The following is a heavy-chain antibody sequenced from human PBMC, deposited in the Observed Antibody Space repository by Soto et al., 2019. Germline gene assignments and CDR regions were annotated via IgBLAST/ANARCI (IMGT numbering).Heavy chain of an antibody. V-gene: IGHV1-18*01. J-gene: IGHJ6*02. Sequence: QVHLVQSGAEVKKPGASVKVSCKASGYTFTNYDINGVRQAPGQGLEWMGWISTYTGNTNYAQKLQGRVTMTTDTSTSTAYMELRSLRSDDTAVYYCARGYYYGSGRPTPGGMDVWGQGTTVTVSS. CDR2: ISTYTGNT. D-gene: IGHD3-10*01. CDR1: GYTFTNYD. CDR3: ARGYYYGSGRPTPGGMDV.